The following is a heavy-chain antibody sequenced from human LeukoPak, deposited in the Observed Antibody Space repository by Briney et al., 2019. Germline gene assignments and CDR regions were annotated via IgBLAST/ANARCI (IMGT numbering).Heavy chain of an antibody. CDR3: AKDCNGGNCYIDY. CDR2: LRGNGDT. D-gene: IGHD2-15*01. J-gene: IGHJ4*03. Sequence: GGSLRLSCAASGFTFSSYAMSWVREAPARGLEWVSSLRGNGDTFYADSVKGRFTISSDNSKNTLYLQMNSLRAEDTAIYYCAKDCNGGNCYIDYWGQGTLVTVAS. CDR1: GFTFSSYA. V-gene: IGHV3-23*01.